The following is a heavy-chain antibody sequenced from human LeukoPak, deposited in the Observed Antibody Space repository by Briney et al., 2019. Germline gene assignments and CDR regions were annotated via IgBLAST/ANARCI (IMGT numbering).Heavy chain of an antibody. J-gene: IGHJ3*01. D-gene: IGHD1-26*01. CDR2: FDPAVGET. V-gene: IGHV1-24*01. Sequence: ASVKVSCKDSRYTLTELSMHWVRQAPGKGLEWMGGFDPAVGETNYAQKFQGRVTMTEDTYTDTAYMDLSSLRSEDTAVYYCASAGPYSGSYYAFDVWGQGTMVTVSS. CDR1: RYTLTELS. CDR3: ASAGPYSGSYYAFDV.